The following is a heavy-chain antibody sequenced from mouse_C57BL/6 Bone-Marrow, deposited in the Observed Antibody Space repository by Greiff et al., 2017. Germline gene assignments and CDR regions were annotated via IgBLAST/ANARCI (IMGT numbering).Heavy chain of an antibody. CDR1: GYAFSSSW. V-gene: IGHV1-82*01. Sequence: VQLQQSGPELVKPGASVKISCKASGYAFSSSWMNWVKQRPGKGLEWIGRIYPGDGDTNYNGKFKGKATLTADKSSSTTYMQLSSLTSEDAAVYFCAREGVYYDYKGFAYWGQGTLVTVSA. CDR2: IYPGDGDT. CDR3: AREGVYYDYKGFAY. J-gene: IGHJ3*01. D-gene: IGHD2-4*01.